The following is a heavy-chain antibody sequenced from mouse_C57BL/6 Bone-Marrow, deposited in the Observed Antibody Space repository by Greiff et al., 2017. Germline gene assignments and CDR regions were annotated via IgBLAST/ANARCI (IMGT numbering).Heavy chain of an antibody. Sequence: EVKLMESGEGLVKPGGSLKLSCAASGFTFSSYAMSWVRQTPEKRLEWVAYISSGGDYIYYADTVKGRFTISRDNARNALYLQMSSLKSEDTAMYYCTRERDYEKSSYYAMDYWGQGTSVTVSS. V-gene: IGHV5-9-1*02. D-gene: IGHD1-1*01. CDR3: TRERDYEKSSYYAMDY. J-gene: IGHJ4*01. CDR1: GFTFSSYA. CDR2: ISSGGDYI.